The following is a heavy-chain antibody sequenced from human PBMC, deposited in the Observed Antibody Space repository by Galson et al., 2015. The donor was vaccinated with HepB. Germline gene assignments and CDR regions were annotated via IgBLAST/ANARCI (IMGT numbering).Heavy chain of an antibody. D-gene: IGHD3-3*01. V-gene: IGHV3-30-3*01. CDR3: ARDRESVNWSFLKFYHYYGIDV. Sequence: SLRLSCAASGFTFGSYSMYWVRQAPGEGLEWVAVISYDGSNEHYADFVKGRFTISRDNSKNTLYLQMNSLRTEDTAVFYCARDRESVNWSFLKFYHYYGIDVWGQGTMVTVSS. J-gene: IGHJ6*02. CDR2: ISYDGSNE. CDR1: GFTFGSYS.